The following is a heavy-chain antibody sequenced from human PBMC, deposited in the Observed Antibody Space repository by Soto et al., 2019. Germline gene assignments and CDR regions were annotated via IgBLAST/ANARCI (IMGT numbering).Heavy chain of an antibody. CDR2: IDWDDDK. V-gene: IGHV2-70*11. Sequence: SGPTLVNPTQTLTLTCTFSGFSLSTSGMCVSWIRQPPGKALEWLARIDWDDDKYYSTSLKTRLTISKDTSKNQVVLTMTNMDPVDTATYYCARMTPERGRWYLLDHWGREPWSPSPQ. CDR1: GFSLSTSGMC. J-gene: IGHJ4*02. CDR3: ARMTPERGRWYLLDH. D-gene: IGHD6-13*01.